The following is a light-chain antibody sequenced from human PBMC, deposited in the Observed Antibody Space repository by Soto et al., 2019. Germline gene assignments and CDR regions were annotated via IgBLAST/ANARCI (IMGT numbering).Light chain of an antibody. CDR1: ALPKQY. Sequence: SYELTQPAAMSVPPGQTARITCSGDALPKQYAYWYQQKPGQAPVVVIYKDNERPSGIPERFSGSTSGTTVTLTISGVQAEDEADYFCQSSDSSGRYPYVFGTGTRSPS. CDR2: KDN. J-gene: IGLJ1*01. V-gene: IGLV3-25*02. CDR3: QSSDSSGRYPYV.